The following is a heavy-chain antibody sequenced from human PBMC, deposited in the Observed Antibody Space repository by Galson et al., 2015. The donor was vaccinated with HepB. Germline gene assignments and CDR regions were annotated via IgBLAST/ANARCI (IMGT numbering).Heavy chain of an antibody. Sequence: SLRLSCAASGFTFSNAWMNWVRQAPGKGLEWVGRIKSKTDGGTTDYAAPVKGRFTISRDDSKNTLYLQMNSLKTEDTAVYYCTTDRGAVWFGEFPVFLEWEDYWGQGTLVTVSS. D-gene: IGHD3-10*01. V-gene: IGHV3-15*07. CDR2: IKSKTDGGTT. J-gene: IGHJ4*02. CDR3: TTDRGAVWFGEFPVFLEWEDY. CDR1: GFTFSNAW.